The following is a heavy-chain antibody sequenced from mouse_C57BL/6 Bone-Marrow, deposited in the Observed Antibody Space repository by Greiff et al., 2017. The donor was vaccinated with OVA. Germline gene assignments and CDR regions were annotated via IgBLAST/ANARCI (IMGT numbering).Heavy chain of an antibody. J-gene: IGHJ1*03. CDR2: INPSDSET. D-gene: IGHD1-1*01. Sequence: QVQLQQPGAELVRPGSSVKLSCKASGYTFTSYWMHWVKQRPIQGLEWIGNINPSDSETHYNQKFKDKATLTVDKSSSTAYMQLSSLTSEDSAVYYCARALYCYDNSHVWGTGTTVTVSS. CDR1: GYTFTSYW. V-gene: IGHV1-52*01. CDR3: ARALYCYDNSHV.